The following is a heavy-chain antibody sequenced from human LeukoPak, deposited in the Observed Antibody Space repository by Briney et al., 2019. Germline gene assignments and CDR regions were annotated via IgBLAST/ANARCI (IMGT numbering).Heavy chain of an antibody. D-gene: IGHD1-26*01. V-gene: IGHV3-11*04. CDR2: ISSSGSTI. J-gene: IGHJ4*02. CDR3: ARESPGATRDY. Sequence: GGSLRLPCAASGLAVSNKYLTWVRQAPGKGLEWVSYISSSGSTIYYADSVKGRFTISRDNAKNSLYLQMNSLRAEDTAVYYCARESPGATRDYWGQGTLVTVSS. CDR1: GLAVSNKY.